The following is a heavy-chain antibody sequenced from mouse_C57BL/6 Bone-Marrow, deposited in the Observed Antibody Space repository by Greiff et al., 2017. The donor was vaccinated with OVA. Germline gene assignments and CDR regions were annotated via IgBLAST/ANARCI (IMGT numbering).Heavy chain of an antibody. V-gene: IGHV5-6*01. Sequence: EVKLVESGGDLVKPGGSLKLSCAASGFTFSSYGMSWVRQTPDKRLEWVATISSGGSYTYYPDSVKGRFTISRDNAKNTLYLQMSSLKSEDAAMYDCASLVYYAMDYWGQGTSVTVSS. CDR3: ASLVYYAMDY. CDR1: GFTFSSYG. J-gene: IGHJ4*01. CDR2: ISSGGSYT.